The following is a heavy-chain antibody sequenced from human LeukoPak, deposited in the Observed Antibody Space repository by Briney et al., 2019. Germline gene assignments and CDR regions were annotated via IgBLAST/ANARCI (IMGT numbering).Heavy chain of an antibody. D-gene: IGHD6-6*01. CDR1: GGSISSYY. CDR2: IYYSGST. CDR3: ARGGKYSSSSGGAFDI. V-gene: IGHV4-59*12. Sequence: KPSETLSLTCTVSGGSISSYYWSWIRQPPGKGLEWIGYIYYSGSTYYNPSLKSRVTISVDRSKNQFSLKLSSVTAADTAVYYCARGGKYSSSSGGAFDIWGQGTMVTVSS. J-gene: IGHJ3*02.